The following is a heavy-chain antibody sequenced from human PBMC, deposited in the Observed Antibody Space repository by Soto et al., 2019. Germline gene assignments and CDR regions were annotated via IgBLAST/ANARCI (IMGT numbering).Heavy chain of an antibody. CDR2: IWYDGSNK. V-gene: IGHV3-33*01. Sequence: QVQLVESGGGVVQPGRSLRLSCAASGFTFSSYGMHWVRQAPGRGLEWVAVIWYDGSNKYYADSVKGRFTISRDNSKNTLYLQMNSLRAEDTAVYDCARVAGRSTVDYWGQGTLVTVSS. CDR1: GFTFSSYG. J-gene: IGHJ4*02. CDR3: ARVAGRSTVDY. D-gene: IGHD6-13*01.